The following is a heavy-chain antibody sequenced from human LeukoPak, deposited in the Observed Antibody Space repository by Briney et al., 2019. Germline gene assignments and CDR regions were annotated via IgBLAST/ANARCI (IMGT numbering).Heavy chain of an antibody. J-gene: IGHJ5*02. CDR1: GFTFSSYG. CDR2: IWYDGSNK. Sequence: GRSLRPSCAASGFTFSSYGMHWVRQAPGKGLEWVAVIWYDGSNKYYADSVKGRFTISRDNSKNTLYLQMNSLRAEDTAVYYCARATSYDFWSGSNWFDPWGQGTLVTVSS. V-gene: IGHV3-33*01. D-gene: IGHD3-3*01. CDR3: ARATSYDFWSGSNWFDP.